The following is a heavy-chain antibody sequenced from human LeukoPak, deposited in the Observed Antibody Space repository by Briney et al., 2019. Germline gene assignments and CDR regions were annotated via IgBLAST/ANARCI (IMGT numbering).Heavy chain of an antibody. CDR2: IYTSGGT. CDR3: AREGTSGGLNWLDP. Sequence: SETLSLTCTVSGGSISSYYWSWIRQPAGKGLEWIGRIYTSGGTNYNPSLKSRVTMSVDTSKNQFPLRLSSVNAADTAVCFCAREGTSGGLNWLDPWGQGTLVTVSS. J-gene: IGHJ5*02. V-gene: IGHV4-4*07. D-gene: IGHD3-10*01. CDR1: GGSISSYY.